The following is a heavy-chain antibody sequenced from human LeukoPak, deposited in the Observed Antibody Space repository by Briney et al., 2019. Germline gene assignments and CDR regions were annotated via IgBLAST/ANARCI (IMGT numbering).Heavy chain of an antibody. CDR1: GFTFSSYA. V-gene: IGHV3-23*01. J-gene: IGHJ3*02. D-gene: IGHD6-6*01. Sequence: QSVGSLRLSCAASGFTFSSYAMSWVRQAPGKGLEWVSAISGSATNTYYADSVKGRFTISRDNSKNTLHLQMNSLRAEDTAVYYCAKDRSIAASRAFDIWGRGTIVTVSS. CDR3: AKDRSIAASRAFDI. CDR2: ISGSATNT.